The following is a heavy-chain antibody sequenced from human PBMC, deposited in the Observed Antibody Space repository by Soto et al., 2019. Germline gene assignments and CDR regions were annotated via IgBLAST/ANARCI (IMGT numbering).Heavy chain of an antibody. CDR1: GGSISRYY. D-gene: IGHD3-3*01. V-gene: IGHV4-59*01. CDR3: ARDRGMYYDFWIGSLGYYYYGMYV. J-gene: IGHJ6*02. Sequence: SETLSLTCTVSGGSISRYYWSWIRQPPGKGLEWIGYIYYSGSTNSNPSLKSRVTISVDTSKNQFSLKLSSVTAADTAVYYCARDRGMYYDFWIGSLGYYYYGMYVRAQGTTVPVSS. CDR2: IYYSGST.